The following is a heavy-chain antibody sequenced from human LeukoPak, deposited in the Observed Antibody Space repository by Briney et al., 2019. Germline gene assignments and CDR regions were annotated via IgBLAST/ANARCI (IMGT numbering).Heavy chain of an antibody. D-gene: IGHD6-19*01. V-gene: IGHV3-23*01. CDR2: ISGSGVSGRGGRT. J-gene: IGHJ6*02. Sequence: GGSLRLSCAASGFTFSSYAMNWVRQAPGKGLEWVPSISGSGVSGRGGRTFYADSVKGRFTISRDNSKNTFYLQMSSLRADDTAIYYCAKGVAVGEGYYYYGMDVWGQGTRVTVS. CDR3: AKGVAVGEGYYYYGMDV. CDR1: GFTFSSYA.